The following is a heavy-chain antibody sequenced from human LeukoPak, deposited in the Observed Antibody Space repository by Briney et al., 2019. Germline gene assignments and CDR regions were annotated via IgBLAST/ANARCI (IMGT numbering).Heavy chain of an antibody. Sequence: SQTLSLTCAISGDSVSSNSAAWNWIRQSPSRGLEWLGRTYHRSKWYNDYALSVKSRISVNPDTPKIQFSLQLNSVTPEDTAVYYCARSGSYNFDYWGQGTLVTVSS. D-gene: IGHD1-26*01. CDR2: TYHRSKWYN. J-gene: IGHJ4*02. CDR3: ARSGSYNFDY. CDR1: GDSVSSNSAA. V-gene: IGHV6-1*01.